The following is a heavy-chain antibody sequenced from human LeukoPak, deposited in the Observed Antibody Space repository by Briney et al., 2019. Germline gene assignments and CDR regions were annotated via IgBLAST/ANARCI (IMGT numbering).Heavy chain of an antibody. J-gene: IGHJ3*02. V-gene: IGHV3-33*01. D-gene: IGHD5-12*01. CDR1: GSTFSCYG. CDR3: AREGYSGYDHVGDAFDI. Sequence: GGCLRLSCAASGSTFSCYGMHWVRQAPGKGLEWVAVIWYDGSNKYYADSVKGRFTISRDNSKNTLYLQMNSLRAEDTAVYYCAREGYSGYDHVGDAFDIWGQGTMVAVSS. CDR2: IWYDGSNK.